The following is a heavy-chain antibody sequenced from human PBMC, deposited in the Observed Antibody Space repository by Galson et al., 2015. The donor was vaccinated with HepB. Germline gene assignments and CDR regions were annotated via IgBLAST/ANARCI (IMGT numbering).Heavy chain of an antibody. CDR3: AKDQSGKEEQQLPHVIFDI. V-gene: IGHV3-23*01. J-gene: IGHJ3*02. Sequence: SLRLSCAASGFTFSSYSMNWVRQAPGKGLEWVSAISGSGGSTYYADAVKGRFTISRDNSKNTLYLQMNSLRAEDTAVYYCAKDQSGKEEQQLPHVIFDIWGQGTMVTVSS. CDR2: ISGSGGST. D-gene: IGHD6-13*01. CDR1: GFTFSSYS.